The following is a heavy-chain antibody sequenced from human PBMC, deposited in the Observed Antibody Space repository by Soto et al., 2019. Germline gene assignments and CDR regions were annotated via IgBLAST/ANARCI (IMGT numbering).Heavy chain of an antibody. CDR3: ARDEICDGVKCTLGYFQE. J-gene: IGHJ1*01. D-gene: IGHD2-21*01. Sequence: DVQLVDSGGGLVQSGGSLRLSCAASGFIFKDYWMNWVRQAPGKGLEWVAKIKVDGSEKNYVDSVKGRFTISRDNAKNSLYLQMNNLRAEDTAVYYCARDEICDGVKCTLGYFQEWGQGTLVTVSS. CDR2: IKVDGSEK. CDR1: GFIFKDYW. V-gene: IGHV3-7*03.